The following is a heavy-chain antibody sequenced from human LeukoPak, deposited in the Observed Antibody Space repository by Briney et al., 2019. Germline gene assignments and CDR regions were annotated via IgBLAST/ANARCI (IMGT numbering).Heavy chain of an antibody. D-gene: IGHD3-10*01. CDR2: INTNTGNP. Sequence: ASVKVSCKASGYTFTSYAMNWVRQAPGQGLEWMGWINTNTGNPTYAQGFTGRFVFSLDTSVSTAYLQISSLKAEDTAVYYCARADLHYYGSGSYYKRYYYYGMDVWDQGTTVTVSS. CDR3: ARADLHYYGSGSYYKRYYYYGMDV. J-gene: IGHJ6*02. V-gene: IGHV7-4-1*02. CDR1: GYTFTSYA.